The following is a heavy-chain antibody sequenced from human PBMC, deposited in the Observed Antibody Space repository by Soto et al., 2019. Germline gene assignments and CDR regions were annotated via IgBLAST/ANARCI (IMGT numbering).Heavy chain of an antibody. J-gene: IGHJ5*02. CDR3: ASTYCSSTSCYLDVPNWFDP. CDR1: GGTFSSYT. Sequence: GASVKVSCKASGGTFSSYTISWVRQAPGQGLEWMGRIIPILGIANYAQKFQGRVTITADKSTSTAYMELSSLRSEDTAVYYCASTYCSSTSCYLDVPNWFDPWGQGTLVTVSS. D-gene: IGHD2-2*01. V-gene: IGHV1-69*02. CDR2: IIPILGIA.